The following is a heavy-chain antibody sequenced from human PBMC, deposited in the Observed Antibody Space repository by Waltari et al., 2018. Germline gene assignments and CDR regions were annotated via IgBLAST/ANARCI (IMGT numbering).Heavy chain of an antibody. V-gene: IGHV1-69*13. J-gene: IGHJ4*02. CDR1: GGTFSSYA. Sequence: QVQLVQSGAEVKKPGSSVKVSCKASGGTFSSYAISWVRQAPGQGLEWMGRIIPICGTANYAQKFQGRVTITAEQSTSTAYMELSSLRSEDTAVYYCARGVAARRGSSFDYWGQGTLVTVSS. CDR2: IIPICGTA. CDR3: ARGVAARRGSSFDY. D-gene: IGHD6-6*01.